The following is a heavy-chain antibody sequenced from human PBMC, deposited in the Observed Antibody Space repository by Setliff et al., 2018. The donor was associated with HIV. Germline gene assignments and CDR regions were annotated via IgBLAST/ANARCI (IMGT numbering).Heavy chain of an antibody. J-gene: IGHJ4*02. CDR3: ARHVIGVVMLYSWDAFDY. Sequence: SETLSLTCTVSGGSISGGSSGSSNYYWGWIRQSPGKGLEWIGSIYFNGKTYNNPSLKSRVIMSVDRSRSQLSLKVNSVTAADTATYYCARHVIGVVMLYSWDAFDYWGRGTLVTV. D-gene: IGHD3-16*01. CDR2: IYFNGKT. CDR1: GGSSGSSNYY. V-gene: IGHV4-39*01.